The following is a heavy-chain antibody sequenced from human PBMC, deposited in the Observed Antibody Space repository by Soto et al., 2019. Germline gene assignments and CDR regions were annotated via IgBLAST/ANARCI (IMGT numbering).Heavy chain of an antibody. J-gene: IGHJ5*02. Sequence: PSETLSLTCTVSGGSVSSGSYYWSWIRQPPGKGLEWIGYIYYSGSTDYNPSLKSRVTISVDTSKNQFSLKLSSVTAADTAVYYCERAASGSYWVGWLDPWGQGTLVTVYS. CDR3: ERAASGSYWVGWLDP. V-gene: IGHV4-61*01. CDR1: GGSVSSGSYY. CDR2: IYYSGST. D-gene: IGHD1-26*01.